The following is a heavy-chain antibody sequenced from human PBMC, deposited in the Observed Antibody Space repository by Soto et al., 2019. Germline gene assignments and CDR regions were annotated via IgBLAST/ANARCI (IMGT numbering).Heavy chain of an antibody. CDR1: GGSIISTSDY. CDR2: INYRGTT. J-gene: IGHJ6*02. V-gene: IGHV4-39*01. CDR3: ARSTYTSGTYHGMDV. Sequence: SETLSVTCTVSGGSIISTSDYWGWIRQPPGKGLEWIGSINYRGTTYYNPSLKSRVTMSVDTSKNQFSLKLSSVTAADTAVYYCARSTYTSGTYHGMDVWGQGTTVTVSS. D-gene: IGHD3-10*01.